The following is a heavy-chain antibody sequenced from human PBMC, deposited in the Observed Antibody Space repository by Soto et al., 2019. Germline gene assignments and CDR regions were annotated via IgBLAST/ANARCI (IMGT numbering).Heavy chain of an antibody. CDR2: TYYKSKWNN. CDR3: TGITWFRGMDV. CDR1: GDSVSSNSAG. J-gene: IGHJ6*02. V-gene: IGHV6-1*01. D-gene: IGHD3-10*01. Sequence: SQTLSLTCVTSGDSVSSNSAGLNWIRQSPSRGLEWLGRTYYKSKWNNDYALSVKSRITINPDTSKNQFSLHLYSVTPEDTAVYYCTGITWFRGMDVWGQGTPVTV.